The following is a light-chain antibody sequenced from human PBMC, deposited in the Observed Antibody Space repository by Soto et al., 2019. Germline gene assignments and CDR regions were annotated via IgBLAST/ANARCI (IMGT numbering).Light chain of an antibody. V-gene: IGKV3-15*01. J-gene: IGKJ1*01. CDR1: QSVSSN. CDR2: GTS. Sequence: EIVITQTPAPLSLSPGERAPLSCRASQSVSSNLAWYQQKPGQAPRLLFYGTSTRATGVPARFSGSASWTEFTLTISSLQSEDFAVYSCQHYNNWPWTFGQGTKVDIK. CDR3: QHYNNWPWT.